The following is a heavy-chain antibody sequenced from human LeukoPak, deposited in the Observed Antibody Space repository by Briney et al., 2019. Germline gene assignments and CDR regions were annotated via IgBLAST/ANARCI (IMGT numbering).Heavy chain of an antibody. CDR2: ISDYNSNR. CDR1: DYALSNDG. D-gene: IGHD6-13*01. V-gene: IGHV1-18*01. CDR3: ATSGRSWYDWSDP. Sequence: ASVKVSCKASDYALSNDGISWLGQAPGQGLEWMGWISDYNSNRNYVQKFQGRFTLTADTSSSTAYMELRSLTSDDTATYYCATSGRSWYDWSDPWGQGT. J-gene: IGHJ5*02.